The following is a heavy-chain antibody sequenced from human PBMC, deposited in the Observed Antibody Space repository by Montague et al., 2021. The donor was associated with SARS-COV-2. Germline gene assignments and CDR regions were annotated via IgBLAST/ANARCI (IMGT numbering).Heavy chain of an antibody. CDR2: NYLHGNA. CDR1: GYFIGTGYY. J-gene: IGHJ4*02. CDR3: ARGRVTRAGFDY. V-gene: IGHV4-38-2*02. D-gene: IGHD2-21*02. Sequence: SETLSLTCSVSGYFIGTGYYWGWIRQSPGKGLEWIGSNYLHGNAYYNPSLNRRVTISLDTSNSQFSLRLTSVTTSDTAVYYCARGRVTRAGFDYWGQGIRVIVSS.